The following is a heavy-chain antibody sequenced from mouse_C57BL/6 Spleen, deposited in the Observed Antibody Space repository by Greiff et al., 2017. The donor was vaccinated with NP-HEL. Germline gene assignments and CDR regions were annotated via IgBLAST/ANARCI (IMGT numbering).Heavy chain of an antibody. Sequence: EVKVEESGEGLVKPGGSLKLSCAASGFTFSSYAMSWVRQTPEKRLEWVAYISSGGDYIYYADTVKGRFTISRDNARNTLYLQMSSLKSEDTAMYYCTREGERRYAMDYWGQGTSVTVSS. V-gene: IGHV5-9-1*02. CDR2: ISSGGDYI. CDR3: TREGERRYAMDY. J-gene: IGHJ4*01. CDR1: GFTFSSYA. D-gene: IGHD2-13*01.